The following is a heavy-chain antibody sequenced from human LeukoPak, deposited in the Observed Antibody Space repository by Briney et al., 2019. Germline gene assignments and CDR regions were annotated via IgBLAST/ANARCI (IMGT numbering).Heavy chain of an antibody. J-gene: IGHJ4*02. CDR1: GYTFTGYY. CDR3: AREMATNPYDY. CDR2: INPSGGST. V-gene: IGHV1-46*01. D-gene: IGHD5-24*01. Sequence: ASVKVPCKASGYTFTGYYMHWVRQAPGQGLEWMGIINPSGGSTSYAQKFQGRVTVTRDTSTSTVYMELSSLRSEDTAVYYCAREMATNPYDYWGQGTLVTVSS.